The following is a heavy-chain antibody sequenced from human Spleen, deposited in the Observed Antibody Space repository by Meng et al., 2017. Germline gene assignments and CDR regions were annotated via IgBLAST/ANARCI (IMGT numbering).Heavy chain of an antibody. V-gene: IGHV5-51*01. CDR2: IYPGDSDT. CDR1: GYRFSSYW. J-gene: IGHJ4*02. CDR3: ARDSFYYDTSGYYASDY. Sequence: GESLKISCKGSGYRFSSYWIGWVRQMPGKGLEWMGIIYPGDSDTRYSPSFQGQVTISVDKAISSAFLHWSSLKASDTAMYYCARDSFYYDTSGYYASDYWGQGTLVTVSS. D-gene: IGHD3-22*01.